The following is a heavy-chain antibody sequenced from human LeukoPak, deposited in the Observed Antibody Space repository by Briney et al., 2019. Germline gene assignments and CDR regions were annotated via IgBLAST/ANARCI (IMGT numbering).Heavy chain of an antibody. J-gene: IGHJ3*02. CDR3: ARVPIFGVGPLLDAFDI. V-gene: IGHV1-46*01. CDR1: GYTFTIYY. CDR2: INPRGGTT. Sequence: ASVTVSFTASGYTFTIYYMHWVRQAPGQGLEWMGIINPRGGTTSYAQKFQGRVTMTRDTSTSTVYMELSSLRSEDTAVYYCARVPIFGVGPLLDAFDIWGQGTMVTVSS. D-gene: IGHD3-3*02.